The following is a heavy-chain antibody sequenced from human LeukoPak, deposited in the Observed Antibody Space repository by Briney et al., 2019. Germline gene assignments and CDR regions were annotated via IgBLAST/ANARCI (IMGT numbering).Heavy chain of an antibody. Sequence: KPSETLSLTCTVSGVSISSYYWTWIRQSAGKGLEWIGRVHVSEPTNYNPSLKSRVTLSIDPSKNQFSLKLRSVTAADTAVYYCARAPFGVVNYAFDIWGQGTMVTVSS. CDR2: VHVSEPT. D-gene: IGHD3-3*01. CDR3: ARAPFGVVNYAFDI. CDR1: GVSISSYY. V-gene: IGHV4-4*07. J-gene: IGHJ3*02.